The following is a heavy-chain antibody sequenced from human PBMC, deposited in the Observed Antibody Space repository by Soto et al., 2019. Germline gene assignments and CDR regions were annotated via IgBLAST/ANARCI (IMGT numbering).Heavy chain of an antibody. CDR2: ISSSSSHT. D-gene: IGHD6-13*01. Sequence: GGSLRLSCAASGFTFSDYYMSWIRQAPGKGLEWVSYISSSSSHTNHADSVKGRFTISRDNAKNALYLQMNSLRAEDTAVYYCARNGYSSGWYWFDRWGQGTLVTVSS. CDR3: ARNGYSSGWYWFDR. J-gene: IGHJ5*02. CDR1: GFTFSDYY. V-gene: IGHV3-11*06.